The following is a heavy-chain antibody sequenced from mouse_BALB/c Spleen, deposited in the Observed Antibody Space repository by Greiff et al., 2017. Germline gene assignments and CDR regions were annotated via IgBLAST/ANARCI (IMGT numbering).Heavy chain of an antibody. CDR1: GYSITSDYA. D-gene: IGHD1-1*01. J-gene: IGHJ4*01. Sequence: VQLKESGPGLVKPSQSLSLTCTVTGYSITSDYAWNWIRQFPGNKLEWMGYISYSGSTSYNPSLKSRISITRDTSKNQFFLQLNSVTTEDTATYYCARDLLFITTVVATKGYAMDYWGQGTSVTVSS. CDR3: ARDLLFITTVVATKGYAMDY. CDR2: ISYSGST. V-gene: IGHV3-2*02.